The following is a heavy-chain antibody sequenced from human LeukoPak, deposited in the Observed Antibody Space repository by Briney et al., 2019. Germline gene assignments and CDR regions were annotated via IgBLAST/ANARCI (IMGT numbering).Heavy chain of an antibody. CDR1: GYTFTSYG. CDR2: ISAYNGNT. Sequence: ASVKVSCKASGYTFTSYGISWVRQAPGQGLEWMGWISAYNGNTNYAQKLQGRDTMTTDTSTSTAYMELRSLRSDDTAVYYCARDTVVTGDDAFDIWGQGTMVTVSS. V-gene: IGHV1-18*01. D-gene: IGHD4-23*01. CDR3: ARDTVVTGDDAFDI. J-gene: IGHJ3*02.